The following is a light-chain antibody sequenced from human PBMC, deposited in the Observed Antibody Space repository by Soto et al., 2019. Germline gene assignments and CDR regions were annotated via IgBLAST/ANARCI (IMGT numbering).Light chain of an antibody. V-gene: IGLV1-51*01. CDR1: SSSIGNNY. CDR3: GTWDSSLSAHV. J-gene: IGLJ1*01. CDR2: QTD. Sequence: QSVLTRPPSVSAAPGQRVTISCSGSSSSIGNNYVSWYQQLPGAAPKLLIYQTDNRLSGIPDRISGSKSGTTATLDITGLQAGDEADYHCGTWDSSLSAHVFGTGTKVTVL.